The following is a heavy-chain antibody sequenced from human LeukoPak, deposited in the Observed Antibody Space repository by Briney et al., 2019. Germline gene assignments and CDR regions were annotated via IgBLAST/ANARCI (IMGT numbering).Heavy chain of an antibody. CDR1: GFTFSSYT. CDR2: INSRSDTI. Sequence: GGSLRLSCAASGFTFSSYTMHWVRQAPGKGLDWVSSINSRSDTIFYAESVRGRFTISRDNVKNSLYLQLNSLRAEDTAVYYCAKCSAYYFDSNGYHHDYWGQGTLVTVSS. D-gene: IGHD3-22*01. CDR3: AKCSAYYFDSNGYHHDY. V-gene: IGHV3-21*04. J-gene: IGHJ4*02.